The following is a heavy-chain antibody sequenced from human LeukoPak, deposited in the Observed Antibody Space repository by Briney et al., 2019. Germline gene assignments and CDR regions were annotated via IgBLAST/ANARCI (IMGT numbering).Heavy chain of an antibody. CDR3: GRGPGGYFGLDV. CDR2: IKTDGSNT. V-gene: IGHV3-74*01. CDR1: GFTFSNYW. D-gene: IGHD3-10*01. J-gene: IGHJ6*04. Sequence: GGPLRLSCAASGFTFSNYWMHWVRHAPGKGLVWVSRIKTDGSNTDYADSVRGRFTISRDNAKNTLYLQMSSLRVEDTAVYSCGRGPGGYFGLDVWGKGTTVTVSS.